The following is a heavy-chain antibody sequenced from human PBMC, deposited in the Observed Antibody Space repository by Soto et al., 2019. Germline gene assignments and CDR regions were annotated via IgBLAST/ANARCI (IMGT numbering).Heavy chain of an antibody. CDR3: ARGLLFGDVPGDVPDF. CDR2: ISSDGSDK. J-gene: IGHJ4*02. V-gene: IGHV3-30*04. Sequence: HWVSKAPGKGLEWVALISSDGSDKYYADSVKGRFTISRDNSMNTLYLHMNSLRAEDTALYYCARGLLFGDVPGDVPDFWGRGTLVTVSS. D-gene: IGHD3-3*01.